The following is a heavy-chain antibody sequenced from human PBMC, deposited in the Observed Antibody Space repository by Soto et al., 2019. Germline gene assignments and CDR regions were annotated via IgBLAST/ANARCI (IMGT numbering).Heavy chain of an antibody. CDR1: GDIFDNYA. CDR2: ISPVIGTT. Sequence: SVKVSCKASGDIFDNYAIRWVRQAPGQGLEWLGGISPVIGTTHYAQRFQGRLTITADRSTMTTYMELSGLKSEDTAIYFCARDYSGYDPALNRFDPWGQGTLVTVYS. CDR3: ARDYSGYDPALNRFDP. J-gene: IGHJ5*02. D-gene: IGHD5-12*01. V-gene: IGHV1-69*06.